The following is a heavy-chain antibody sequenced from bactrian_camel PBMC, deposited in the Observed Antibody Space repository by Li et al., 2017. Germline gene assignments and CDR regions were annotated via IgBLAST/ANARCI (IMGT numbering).Heavy chain of an antibody. D-gene: IGHD4*01. V-gene: IGHV3S40*01. J-gene: IGHJ4*01. CDR1: GFTFSAYD. Sequence: VQLVESGGGLVQPGGSLRLSCAASGFTFSAYDMTWVRQVPGQGFEWVSSIISNGGSTDYRDSVKGRFTTSRDNAKNTLYLQMNSLNTEDTAMYYCTKHRAGGRTVDTDDFDLCRRRGPGGYFGQGTQVTVS. CDR2: IISNGGST.